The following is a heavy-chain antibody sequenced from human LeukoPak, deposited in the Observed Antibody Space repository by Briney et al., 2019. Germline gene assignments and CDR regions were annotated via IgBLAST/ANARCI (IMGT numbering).Heavy chain of an antibody. CDR2: IKQDGSEK. V-gene: IGHV3-7*01. CDR3: AREGYSSGWYDPYYFDY. J-gene: IGHJ4*02. D-gene: IGHD6-19*01. Sequence: GGSLRLSCAASGFTFSSYAMSWVRQAPGKGLEWVANIKQDGSEKYYVDSVKGRFTISRDNAKNSLYLQMNSLRAEDTAVYYCAREGYSSGWYDPYYFDYWGQGTLVTVSS. CDR1: GFTFSSYA.